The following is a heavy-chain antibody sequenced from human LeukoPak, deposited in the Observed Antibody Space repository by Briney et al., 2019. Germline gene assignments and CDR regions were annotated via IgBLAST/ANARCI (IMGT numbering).Heavy chain of an antibody. D-gene: IGHD3-3*01. J-gene: IGHJ4*02. Sequence: GGSLRLSCVACECTFSNYAMHWVRQAPVKGLEWLAVISYDGNNKFYADSVKGRFTISRDNSKNTLYLQMNSLRDEDTAVYHCARGDVWSGYYMYYFDYWGQGTLVTVSS. CDR1: ECTFSNYA. V-gene: IGHV3-30-3*01. CDR3: ARGDVWSGYYMYYFDY. CDR2: ISYDGNNK.